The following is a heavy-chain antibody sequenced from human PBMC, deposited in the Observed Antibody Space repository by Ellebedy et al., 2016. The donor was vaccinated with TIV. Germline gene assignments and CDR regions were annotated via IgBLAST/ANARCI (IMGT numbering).Heavy chain of an antibody. CDR2: INSDGSST. D-gene: IGHD1-26*01. CDR3: ARDSGSYPFDY. V-gene: IGHV3-74*01. J-gene: IGHJ4*02. CDR1: GFTFSGYW. Sequence: GESLKISXAASGFTFSGYWMHWVRQAPGKGPVWVSRINSDGSSTIYADSVKGRFTISRDNAKNTLYLQMNSLRAEDTAVYYCARDSGSYPFDYWGQGTLVTVSS.